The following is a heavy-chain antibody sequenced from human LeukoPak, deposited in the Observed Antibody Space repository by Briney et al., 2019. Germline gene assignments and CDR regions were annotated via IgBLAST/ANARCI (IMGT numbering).Heavy chain of an antibody. D-gene: IGHD3-10*01. J-gene: IGHJ3*02. CDR1: GGTFSIYA. V-gene: IGHV1-69*06. Sequence: GASVKVSCNASGGTFSIYAISWVRQAPGQGLEWRGGIIPIFCTANYAQKFQGRVTITANKSTSTAYMELSSLRSEDTAVYYCARLGYYGSGSYTDDAFDIWGQGTMVTVSS. CDR3: ARLGYYGSGSYTDDAFDI. CDR2: IIPIFCTA.